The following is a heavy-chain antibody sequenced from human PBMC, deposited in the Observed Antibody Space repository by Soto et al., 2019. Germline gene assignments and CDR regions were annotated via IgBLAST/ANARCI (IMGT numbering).Heavy chain of an antibody. CDR2: TNPNSGHT. V-gene: IGHV1-8*02. J-gene: IGHJ5*02. CDR3: TRGHNWFDP. CDR1: GGTFSSYA. Sequence: QVQLVQSGAEVKKPGSSVKVSCKASGGTFSSYAISWVRQATGQGLEWMGWTNPNSGHTGYAQKFQGRVTMTRDTSITTAYMELNRLTSEDKAVYYCTRGHNWFDPWGQGTLVIVSS.